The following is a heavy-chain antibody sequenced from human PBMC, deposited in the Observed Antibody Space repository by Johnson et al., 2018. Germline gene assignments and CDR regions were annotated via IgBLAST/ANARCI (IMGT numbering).Heavy chain of an antibody. V-gene: IGHV3-21*01. J-gene: IGHJ3*02. D-gene: IGHD3-10*01. CDR2: ISSTSAYI. CDR3: ARCLLLWFGEYYDAFDI. CDR1: GFTFSSYS. Sequence: VQLQQWGGGLVKPGVSLRLSCPASGFTFSSYSMNWVRQAPGEGLEWVSSISSTSAYIYYAASVKGRFAISRDNAKSSLYLQMNSLSAEDTAVYYCARCLLLWFGEYYDAFDIWGQGTMVTVSS.